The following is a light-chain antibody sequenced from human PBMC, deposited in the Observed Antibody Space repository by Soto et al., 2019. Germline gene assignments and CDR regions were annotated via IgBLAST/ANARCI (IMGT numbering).Light chain of an antibody. J-gene: IGKJ1*01. Sequence: DIVLTQSPSTLSVSPGDRATLSCRASQSVTSSYLAWYQQQPGQATRLLIYGASSRATGIPERFTGSGSGTDFTLTINSMEHEEVAVYYCQQYGTSRQTFGQGTKVDIK. V-gene: IGKV3-20*01. CDR3: QQYGTSRQT. CDR1: QSVTSSY. CDR2: GAS.